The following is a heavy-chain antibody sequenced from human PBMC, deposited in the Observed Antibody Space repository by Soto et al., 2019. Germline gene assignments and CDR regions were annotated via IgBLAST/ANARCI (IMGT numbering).Heavy chain of an antibody. Sequence: EVQLVESGGGLVQPGGSLRLSCAASGFTFSSYSMNWVRQAPGKGLEWVSYISSSSSTIYYSDSVKGRFTISRDNAKNSLYLQMNSLRAEDTAGYYCSCYSFGYFYCWGQGTLGTVSS. CDR2: ISSSSSTI. J-gene: IGHJ4*02. CDR1: GFTFSSYS. CDR3: SCYSFGYFYC. V-gene: IGHV3-48*01. D-gene: IGHD2-15*01.